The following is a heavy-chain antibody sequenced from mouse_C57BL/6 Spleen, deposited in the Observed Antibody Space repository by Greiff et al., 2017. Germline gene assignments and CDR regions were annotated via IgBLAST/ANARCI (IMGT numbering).Heavy chain of an antibody. V-gene: IGHV1-15*01. D-gene: IGHD2-2*01. Sequence: QVQLKQSGAELVRPGASVTLSCKASGYTFTDYEMHWVKQTPVHGLEWIGAIDPETGGTAYNQKFKGKAILTADKSSSTAYMELRSLTSEDSAVYYCTRRGSMVTFDYWGQGTTLTVSS. CDR1: GYTFTDYE. CDR2: IDPETGGT. CDR3: TRRGSMVTFDY. J-gene: IGHJ2*01.